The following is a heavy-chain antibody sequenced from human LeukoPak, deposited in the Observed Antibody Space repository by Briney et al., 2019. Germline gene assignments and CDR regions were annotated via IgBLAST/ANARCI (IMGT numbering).Heavy chain of an antibody. CDR3: ARGLVPEGHHYYYYMDV. Sequence: SQTLSLTCAISGDSVSSNSATWNWIRQSPSRGLEWLGRTYYRSKWYSDYAVSVKSRITINPDTSKNQFSLQLNSVTPKDTAVYYCARGLVPEGHHYYYYMDVWGKGTTVTVSS. D-gene: IGHD3-9*01. J-gene: IGHJ6*03. CDR1: GDSVSSNSAT. V-gene: IGHV6-1*01. CDR2: TYYRSKWYS.